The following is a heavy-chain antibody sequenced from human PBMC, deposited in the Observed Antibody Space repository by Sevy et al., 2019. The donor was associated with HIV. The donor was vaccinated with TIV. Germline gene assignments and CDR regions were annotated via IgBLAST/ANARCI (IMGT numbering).Heavy chain of an antibody. Sequence: GGSLRLSCAASGFTFSDYYMSWIRQAPGKGLEWVSYISSSGSTIYYADSVKGRFTISRDNAKNSLYLQMNSLGAEDTAVYYCARIGYCSSTSCSHNYYYYGMDVWGQGTTVTVSS. CDR2: ISSSGSTI. J-gene: IGHJ6*02. D-gene: IGHD2-2*03. CDR3: ARIGYCSSTSCSHNYYYYGMDV. CDR1: GFTFSDYY. V-gene: IGHV3-11*01.